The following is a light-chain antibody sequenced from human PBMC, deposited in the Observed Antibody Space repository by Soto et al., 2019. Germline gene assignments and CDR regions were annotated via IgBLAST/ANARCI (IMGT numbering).Light chain of an antibody. CDR2: DNN. CDR1: SSNIGNNY. V-gene: IGLV1-51*01. CDR3: GTWDSSLSAYV. J-gene: IGLJ1*01. Sequence: QSVLTQPPSVSAAPGQKVTISCSGSSSNIGNNYVSWYQQLPGTAPKLLIYDNNKQPSAIPDRFSASKSGTSATLRITGLQTGDEADYYCGTWDSSLSAYVFGTGTKLTVL.